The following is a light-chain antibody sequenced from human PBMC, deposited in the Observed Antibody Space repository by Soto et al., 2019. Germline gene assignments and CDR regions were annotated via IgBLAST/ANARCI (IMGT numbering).Light chain of an antibody. CDR2: GAS. J-gene: IGKJ1*01. V-gene: IGKV3-20*01. Sequence: EIVLTQSPGTLSLSPGERATLSCRASQAVASRDLAWYQQKSGQAPRLLIYGASSRAIHTPDRFSGSGSGTDFTLTISGLETEDFAVYYCQHFGNSLWTFGQGTKVEI. CDR1: QAVASRD. CDR3: QHFGNSLWT.